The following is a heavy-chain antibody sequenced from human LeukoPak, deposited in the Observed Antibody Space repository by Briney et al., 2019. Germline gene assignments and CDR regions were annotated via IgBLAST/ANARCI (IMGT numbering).Heavy chain of an antibody. D-gene: IGHD3-22*01. CDR1: GGSIRSYY. J-gene: IGHJ4*02. CDR2: INHGGST. CDR3: ARGGGDSSGYYYDY. V-gene: IGHV4-34*01. Sequence: PSETLSLTCTVSGGSIRSYYWSWIRQPPGKGLEWIGEINHGGSTNYNPSLKSRVTISVDTSKNQISLKLSSVTAADTAVYYCARGGGDSSGYYYDYWGQGTLVTVSS.